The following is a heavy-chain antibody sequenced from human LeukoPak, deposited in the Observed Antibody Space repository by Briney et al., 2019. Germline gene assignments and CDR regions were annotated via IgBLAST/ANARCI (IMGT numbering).Heavy chain of an antibody. D-gene: IGHD3-10*01. Sequence: SETLSLTCTVSGGSISSSSYYWGWIRQPPGKGLEWIGSIYYSGSTYYNPSLKSRVTISVDTSKNQFSLKLSSVTAADTAVYYCASITMVRGVAADYWGQGTLVTVSS. CDR3: ASITMVRGVAADY. J-gene: IGHJ4*02. CDR2: IYYSGST. CDR1: GGSISSSSYY. V-gene: IGHV4-39*07.